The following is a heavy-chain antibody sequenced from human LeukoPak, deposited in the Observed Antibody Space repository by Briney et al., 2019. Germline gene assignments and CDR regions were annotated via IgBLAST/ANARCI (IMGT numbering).Heavy chain of an antibody. V-gene: IGHV4-34*01. D-gene: IGHD3-10*01. Sequence: SETLSLTCAVYGGSFSGYYWSWIRQSPGKGLEWIGEINHSGSTNYNPSLKSRVTISVDTSKNQFSLKLSSVTAADTAVYYCARPRLRTMVRANWFDPWGQGTLVTVSS. CDR1: GGSFSGYY. CDR3: ARPRLRTMVRANWFDP. CDR2: INHSGST. J-gene: IGHJ5*02.